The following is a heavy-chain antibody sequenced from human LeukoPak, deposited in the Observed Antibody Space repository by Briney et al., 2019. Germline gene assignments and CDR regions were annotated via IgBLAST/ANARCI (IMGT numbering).Heavy chain of an antibody. V-gene: IGHV3-74*01. J-gene: IGHJ4*02. CDR1: GFTFSKYW. CDR3: ATKQWLAPPPDS. Sequence: GGSLRLSCAASGFTFSKYWMLWVRQAPGKGLESVARINTDGTDTTYADSVKGRFTVSRDNADNTMFLQMNRVRDEDTAVYYCATKQWLAPPPDSWGQGTPVTVSS. CDR2: INTDGTDT. D-gene: IGHD6-19*01.